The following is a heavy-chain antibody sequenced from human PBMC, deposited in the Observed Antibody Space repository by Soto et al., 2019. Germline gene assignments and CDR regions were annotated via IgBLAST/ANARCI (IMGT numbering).Heavy chain of an antibody. D-gene: IGHD3-10*01. V-gene: IGHV1-69*01. CDR3: ARGHSSGIYTFNWFDP. CDR2: IIPICGTA. J-gene: IGHJ5*02. Sequence: QVQLVQSGAEVKKPGSSVKVSCKASGGTFSSYAISWLRQAPGQGLEWMGGIIPICGTANYAQKFQGRVTITADESTSTAYMELSSLRSEDTAVYYCARGHSSGIYTFNWFDPWGQGTLVAVSS. CDR1: GGTFSSYA.